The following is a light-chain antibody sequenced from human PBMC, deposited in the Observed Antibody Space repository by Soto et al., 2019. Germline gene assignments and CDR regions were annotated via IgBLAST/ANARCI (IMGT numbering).Light chain of an antibody. V-gene: IGKV3-15*01. CDR2: DTS. Sequence: EMVITQSPATLSVSPGERATLSCRASQSVSHKLAWYQQKPGQAPRLLIYDTSTRANGIPARFSGSGSGTELTLTISSLQSADSAVYYCQQYSNWPTFTFGQGTRLEIK. CDR1: QSVSHK. CDR3: QQYSNWPTFT. J-gene: IGKJ5*01.